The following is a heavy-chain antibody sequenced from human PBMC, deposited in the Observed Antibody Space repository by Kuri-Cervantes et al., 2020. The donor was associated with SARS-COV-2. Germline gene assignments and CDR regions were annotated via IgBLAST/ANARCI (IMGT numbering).Heavy chain of an antibody. CDR1: GFTFSSYA. CDR2: ISGSGGST. CDR3: ARDRGPAAKSYSDY. V-gene: IGHV3-23*01. Sequence: GESLKISCAASGFTFSSYAMSWVRQAPGKGLEWVSAISGSGGSTYYADSVKGRFTISRDNAKNSLYLQMNSLRAEDTAVYYCARDRGPAAKSYSDYWGQGTLVTVSS. J-gene: IGHJ4*02. D-gene: IGHD2-2*01.